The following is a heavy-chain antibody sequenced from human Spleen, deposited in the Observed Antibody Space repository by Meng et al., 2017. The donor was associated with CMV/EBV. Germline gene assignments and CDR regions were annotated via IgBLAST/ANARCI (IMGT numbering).Heavy chain of an antibody. J-gene: IGHJ4*02. CDR2: IIPIFGTA. Sequence: SVKVSCKASGGTFSSYAISWVRQAPGQGLEWMGGIIPIFGTANYAQKFQGRVTITTDESTSTAYMELSSLRSEDTAVYYCARARDKMAKINPFDYWGQGTLVTVSS. CDR1: GGTFSSYA. D-gene: IGHD5-24*01. V-gene: IGHV1-69*05. CDR3: ARARDKMAKINPFDY.